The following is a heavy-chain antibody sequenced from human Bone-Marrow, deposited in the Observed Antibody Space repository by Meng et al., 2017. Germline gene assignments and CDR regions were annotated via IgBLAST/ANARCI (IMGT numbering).Heavy chain of an antibody. V-gene: IGHV3-21*01. D-gene: IGHD1-26*01. CDR3: ARVGSGSQKALGAAFDV. CDR1: GFTYSSNA. Sequence: GGPLRLSCAASGFTYSSNAMNWVRQAPGKGLEWVSSISSSSGYIYYADSVKGRFTISRDNAKNSLYLEMNSLRAEDTAVYYCARVGSGSQKALGAAFDVWGQGTMVTVSS. J-gene: IGHJ3*01. CDR2: ISSSSGYI.